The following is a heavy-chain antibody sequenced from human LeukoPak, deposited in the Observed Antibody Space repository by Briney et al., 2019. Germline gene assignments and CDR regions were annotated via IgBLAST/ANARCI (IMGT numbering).Heavy chain of an antibody. Sequence: GGSLRLSCAASGFTFSSYGMSWVRQAPGKGLEWVSAISGSGGSTYYAHSVKGRFIISRDNSKNSLYLQMNSLRAEDTAVYYCTTDPTVTILFDYWGQGTLVTVSS. D-gene: IGHD4-17*01. CDR1: GFTFSSYG. V-gene: IGHV3-23*01. CDR2: ISGSGGST. CDR3: TTDPTVTILFDY. J-gene: IGHJ4*02.